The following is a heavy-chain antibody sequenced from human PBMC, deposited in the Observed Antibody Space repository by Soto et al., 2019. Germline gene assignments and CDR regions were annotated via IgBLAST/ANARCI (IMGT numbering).Heavy chain of an antibody. CDR2: ISYDGSNK. V-gene: IGHV3-30-3*01. Sequence: QVQLVESGGGVVQPGRSLRLSCAASGFTFSSYAMHWVRQAPGKGLEWVEVISYDGSNKYYADSVKGRFTISRDNSKNTLSLQMNSLRAEDTAVYYYARDGSSSSVGWYFDLWGRGTLVTVSS. CDR1: GFTFSSYA. J-gene: IGHJ2*01. CDR3: ARDGSSSSVGWYFDL. D-gene: IGHD6-6*01.